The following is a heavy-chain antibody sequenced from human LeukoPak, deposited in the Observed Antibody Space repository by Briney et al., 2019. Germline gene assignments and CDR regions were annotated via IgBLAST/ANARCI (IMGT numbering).Heavy chain of an antibody. V-gene: IGHV1-2*02. CDR3: ARPQGPHIVVIGGEFDY. CDR1: GYTFTGYY. D-gene: IGHD2-21*01. Sequence: ASLKVSCKASGYTFTGYYMHWVRQAPGQGLEWMGWINPNSGGTNYAQKFQGRVTMTRDTSISAAYMELSRLRSDDTAVYYCARPQGPHIVVIGGEFDYWGQGTLVTVSS. J-gene: IGHJ4*02. CDR2: INPNSGGT.